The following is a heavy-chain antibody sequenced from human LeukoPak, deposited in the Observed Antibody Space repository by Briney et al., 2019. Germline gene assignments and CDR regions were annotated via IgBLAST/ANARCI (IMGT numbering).Heavy chain of an antibody. CDR2: IYYTGDT. V-gene: IGHV4-59*08. CDR1: GVSISSYY. Sequence: SETLSLTCTVSGVSISSYYRNWIRQAPGKGLEWIGYIYYTGDTKFNPSLKSRVTISLDTSKNQFSLKLTSVTAADTAVYYCTRHPRIIAGNPYFDYWGQGTVVTVSS. CDR3: TRHPRIIAGNPYFDY. J-gene: IGHJ4*02. D-gene: IGHD6-13*01.